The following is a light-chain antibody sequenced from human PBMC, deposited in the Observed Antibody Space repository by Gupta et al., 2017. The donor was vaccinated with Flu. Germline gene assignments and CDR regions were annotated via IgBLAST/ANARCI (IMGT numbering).Light chain of an antibody. Sequence: EIVLTQSPDFQSVTPKERVTITCRASQNIGGALHWYQQKPDQSPKVLIKYASQSFSGVPSRFCGSGSGTDFTLTINGLETEDAATYYCHQSSDLPWTFGQGTKVEIK. CDR2: YAS. CDR1: QNIGGA. J-gene: IGKJ1*01. V-gene: IGKV6-21*01. CDR3: HQSSDLPWT.